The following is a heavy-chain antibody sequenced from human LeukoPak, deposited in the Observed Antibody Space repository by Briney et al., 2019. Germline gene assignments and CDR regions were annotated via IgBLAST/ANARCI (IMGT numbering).Heavy chain of an antibody. CDR2: INRDGSIA. V-gene: IGHV3-74*01. CDR3: AKDALSTLIVVVTALGA. J-gene: IGHJ4*02. CDR1: GFTFSSYW. D-gene: IGHD2-21*02. Sequence: GGSLRLSCAASGFTFSSYWMHWVRQAPGKGLVWVSRINRDGSIANYADSVKGRFTISRDNAKNTLYLQMNSLRAEDTAVYYCAKDALSTLIVVVTALGAWGQGTLVTVSS.